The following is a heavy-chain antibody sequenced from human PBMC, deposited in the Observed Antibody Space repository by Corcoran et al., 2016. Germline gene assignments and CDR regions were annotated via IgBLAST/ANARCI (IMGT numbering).Heavy chain of an antibody. CDR3: AHRQGDCWSGTLGYVDD. V-gene: IGHV2-5*02. Sequence: QITLKESGPTLVKPTQTLTLTCTFSGFSLSTSGVGVGWIRQPPGKALEWLALIYWDDDQRYSPSLKSRLTITKEPSKNQVVLIMTNMDPVGTSTYYGAHRQGDCWSGTLGYVDDWGQGTLVTVSS. J-gene: IGHJ4*02. D-gene: IGHD3-3*01. CDR2: IYWDDDQ. CDR1: GFSLSTSGVG.